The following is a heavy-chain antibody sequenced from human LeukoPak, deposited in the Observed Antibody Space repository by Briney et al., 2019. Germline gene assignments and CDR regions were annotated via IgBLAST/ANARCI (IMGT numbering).Heavy chain of an antibody. Sequence: GGSLRLSCAAPGFTFSNYVMTWVRQGPGKGLEWVSTISGSGGHTYYADSVKGRFTISRDNSEDTLYLQMDSLRAEDTATYYCVYGSGNSYYYYGMDVWGQGTTVTVS. CDR2: ISGSGGHT. CDR1: GFTFSNYV. V-gene: IGHV3-23*01. D-gene: IGHD3-10*01. J-gene: IGHJ6*02. CDR3: VYGSGNSYYYYGMDV.